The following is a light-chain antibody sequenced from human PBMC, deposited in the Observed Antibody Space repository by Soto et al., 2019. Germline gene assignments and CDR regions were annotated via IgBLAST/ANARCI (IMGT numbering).Light chain of an antibody. CDR1: HDISNY. Sequence: DIQLTQSPSFLSASVGDRVTITCRASHDISNYLAWYQQKPGKAPNLLIYGAFNLQSGVPPRFSGSRSGTEFTLRVSSLQSEDFATYYCQQLNSYPLSFGGGTKVEI. CDR2: GAF. V-gene: IGKV1-9*01. CDR3: QQLNSYPLS. J-gene: IGKJ4*01.